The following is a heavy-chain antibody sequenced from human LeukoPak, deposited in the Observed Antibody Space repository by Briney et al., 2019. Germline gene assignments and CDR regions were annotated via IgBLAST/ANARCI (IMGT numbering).Heavy chain of an antibody. CDR3: ARDYSSGWDYYYYMDV. Sequence: ASVKVSCKASGYTFTGYYMHWVRQAPGQGLEWMGWINPNSGGTNYAQKFQGRVTMTRDTSISTAYMELSRLRSDDTAVYYCARDYSSGWDYYYYMDVWGKGTTVTVSS. CDR1: GYTFTGYY. CDR2: INPNSGGT. V-gene: IGHV1-2*02. J-gene: IGHJ6*03. D-gene: IGHD6-25*01.